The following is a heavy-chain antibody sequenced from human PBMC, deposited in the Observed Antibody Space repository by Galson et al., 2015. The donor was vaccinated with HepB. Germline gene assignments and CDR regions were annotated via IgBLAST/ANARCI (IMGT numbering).Heavy chain of an antibody. CDR1: GGTFSSYA. J-gene: IGHJ3*01. V-gene: IGHV1-69*04. CDR3: ARGVFGEMGAFDF. D-gene: IGHD3-10*01. Sequence: SVKVSCKASGGTFSSYAISWVRQAPGQGLEWMGRIIPILGIANYAQRFQGRVTITADKSTSTAYMELSSLRSEDTAVYYCARGVFGEMGAFDFWGQGTMVTVSS. CDR2: IIPILGIA.